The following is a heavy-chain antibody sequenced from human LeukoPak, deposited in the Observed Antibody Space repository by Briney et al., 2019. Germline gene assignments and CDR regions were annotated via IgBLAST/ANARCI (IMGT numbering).Heavy chain of an antibody. D-gene: IGHD2-21*02. J-gene: IGHJ4*02. CDR3: AREQVVVTVVDY. V-gene: IGHV3-21*01. CDR1: GFTFSRYG. Sequence: GGSLRLSCAASGFTFSRYGMHWVRQAPGKGLEWVSAISGSGGSTYYADSVKGRFTISRDNAKNSVYLQMNSLRAEDTAVYYCAREQVVVTVVDYWGQGTLVTVSS. CDR2: ISGSGGST.